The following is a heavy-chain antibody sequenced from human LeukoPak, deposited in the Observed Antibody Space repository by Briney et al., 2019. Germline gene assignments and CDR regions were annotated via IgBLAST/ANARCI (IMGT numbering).Heavy chain of an antibody. V-gene: IGHV3-64D*06. D-gene: IGHD3-22*01. Sequence: PGGSPRLSCSASGFTFSSYAMHWVRQAPGKGLEYVSTISSTGGSTYYADSVKGRFTISRDNSKNTLYLQMSSLRAEDTAVYYCVKDDSYYYDSSTYVAWGQGTLVTVSS. J-gene: IGHJ5*02. CDR3: VKDDSYYYDSSTYVA. CDR1: GFTFSSYA. CDR2: ISSTGGST.